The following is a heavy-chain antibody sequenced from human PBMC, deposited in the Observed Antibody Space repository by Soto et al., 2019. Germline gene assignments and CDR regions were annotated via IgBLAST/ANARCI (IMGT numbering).Heavy chain of an antibody. CDR1: GFSFSGSA. CDR2: IRSKANNYAT. J-gene: IGHJ3*02. V-gene: IGHV3-73*01. Sequence: EVQLVESGGGLVQPGGSLKLSCAASGFSFSGSAMHWVRQASGKGLEWVGRIRSKANNYATAYAASVKGRFSISRDDSKNTAYLQMNSLKTEDTAVYYCTRWDDEGDAFDIWGQGTMVTVSS. D-gene: IGHD1-1*01. CDR3: TRWDDEGDAFDI.